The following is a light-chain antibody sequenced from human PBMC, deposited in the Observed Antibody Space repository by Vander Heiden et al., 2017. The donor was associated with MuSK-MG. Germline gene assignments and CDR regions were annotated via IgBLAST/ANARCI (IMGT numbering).Light chain of an antibody. CDR2: AAS. V-gene: IGKV1-39*01. Sequence: DIQMTQSPSSLSASVGDRVTITCRASQNINSYLDWYQQKPGQAPKLLIYAASSLQSGVPSRFSGSGSGTDFTLTISSLQPEDFATYYCQQSYSTPYTFGQGTKLEIK. J-gene: IGKJ2*01. CDR1: QNINSY. CDR3: QQSYSTPYT.